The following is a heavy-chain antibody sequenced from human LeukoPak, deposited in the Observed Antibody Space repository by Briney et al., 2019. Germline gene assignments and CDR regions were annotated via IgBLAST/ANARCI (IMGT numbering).Heavy chain of an antibody. D-gene: IGHD3-10*01. CDR3: ARESISGSYHFDY. V-gene: IGHV4-30-2*01. J-gene: IGHJ4*02. CDR2: IYHSGST. Sequence: SQTLSLTCAVSGGSISSGGYSWSWIRQPPGKGLEWIGYIYHSGSTYYNPSLKSRVTISVDRSKNQFSLKLSSVTAADTAVYYCARESISGSYHFDYWGQGTLATVSS. CDR1: GGSISSGGYS.